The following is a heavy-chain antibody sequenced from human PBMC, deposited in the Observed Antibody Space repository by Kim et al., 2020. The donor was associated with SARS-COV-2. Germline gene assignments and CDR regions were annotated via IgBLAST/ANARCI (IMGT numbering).Heavy chain of an antibody. CDR2: IYYSGST. J-gene: IGHJ4*02. Sequence: SETLSLTCTVSGGSIRSSSYYWGWIRQPPGKGLEWIGSIYYSGSTYYNPSLKSRVTIPVDTSKNQFSLKLSSVTAADTAVYYCARSLLGYDILSGRPFDNWGQGTLGNVSS. V-gene: IGHV4-39*01. CDR1: GGSIRSSSYY. CDR3: ARSLLGYDILSGRPFDN. D-gene: IGHD3-9*01.